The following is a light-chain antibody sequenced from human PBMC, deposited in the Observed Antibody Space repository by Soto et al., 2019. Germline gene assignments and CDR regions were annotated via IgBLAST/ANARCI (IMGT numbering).Light chain of an antibody. J-gene: IGKJ4*01. Sequence: EIVLTQSPATLSLSPGERXTLXXRASQSVGSYLGWYQQKPGQAPRLLIYDASNRATGIPARFSGSGSGTDFTLTISSLEPXXXXXXXXQXXSXLWLTFGGGTKVEMK. CDR1: QSVGSY. V-gene: IGKV3-11*01. CDR3: QXXSXLWLT. CDR2: DAS.